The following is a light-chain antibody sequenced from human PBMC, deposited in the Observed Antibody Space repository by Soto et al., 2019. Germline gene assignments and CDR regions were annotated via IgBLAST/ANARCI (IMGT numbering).Light chain of an antibody. CDR3: QQNYSPPPIT. V-gene: IGKV1-39*01. Sequence: DIQMTQSPSSLSASVGDRVTITCRASQGITRFLNWYQQKPGKAPKLLIYAASSLQSGVPSRFSGSGSGTDFTLTISSLQPEDFATYYCQQNYSPPPITFGQGTRLEIK. CDR1: QGITRF. CDR2: AAS. J-gene: IGKJ5*01.